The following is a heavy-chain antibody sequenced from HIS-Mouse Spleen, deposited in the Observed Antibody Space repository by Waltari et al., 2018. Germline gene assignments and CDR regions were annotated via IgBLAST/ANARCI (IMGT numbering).Heavy chain of an antibody. D-gene: IGHD6-13*01. CDR3: AREIPYSSSWYDWYFDL. J-gene: IGHJ2*01. V-gene: IGHV4-39*07. Sequence: QLQLQESGPGLVTPSETLSLTRTVSGGSLSSSSYYWGWIRQPPGKGLEWSGSIAYSGSTYYKPSLKSRVPISVDTSKNQFSLKLSSVTAADAAVYYCAREIPYSSSWYDWYFDLWGRGTLVTVSS. CDR2: IAYSGST. CDR1: GGSLSSSSYY.